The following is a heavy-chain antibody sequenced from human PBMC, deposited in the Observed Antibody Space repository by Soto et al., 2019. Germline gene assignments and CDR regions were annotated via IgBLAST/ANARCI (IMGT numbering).Heavy chain of an antibody. Sequence: PSETLSLTCTVSGGSISSFYWSWIRQPAGKGLEWIGRIYSGGRNNYNPSLKSRVTISVDTSKNQFSLKLSSVTAADTAVYYCASPHYYDSSGYYYPPFDYWGQGTLVTVSS. CDR1: GGSISSFY. V-gene: IGHV4-4*07. D-gene: IGHD3-22*01. J-gene: IGHJ4*02. CDR3: ASPHYYDSSGYYYPPFDY. CDR2: IYSGGRN.